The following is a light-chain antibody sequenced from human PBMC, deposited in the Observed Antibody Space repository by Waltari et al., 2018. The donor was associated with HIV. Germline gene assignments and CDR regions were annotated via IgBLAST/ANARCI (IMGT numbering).Light chain of an antibody. CDR3: SSYTSSSTYV. Sequence: QSALTQPASVSGSPGQSITISCTGTSSDVGGYKYVPWYQQHPGKAPKLMIYDVSKRPSGVSNRFSGSKSGNTASLTISGLQAEDEADYYCSSYTSSSTYVFGTGTKVTVL. V-gene: IGLV2-14*03. CDR1: SSDVGGYKY. J-gene: IGLJ1*01. CDR2: DVS.